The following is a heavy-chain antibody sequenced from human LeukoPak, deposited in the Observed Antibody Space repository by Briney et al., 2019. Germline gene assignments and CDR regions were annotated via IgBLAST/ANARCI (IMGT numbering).Heavy chain of an antibody. CDR1: AFTFDDYA. V-gene: IGHV3-9*01. J-gene: IGHJ6*04. CDR2: ISWNSGSI. CDR3: AKEGRCSSTSCYYYGMDV. Sequence: GRSLRLSCAASAFTFDDYAMHWVRQAPGKGLEWVSGISWNSGSIGYADSVKGRFTISRDNAKNSLYLQMNSLRAEDTAVYYCAKEGRCSSTSCYYYGMDVWGKGTTVTVSS. D-gene: IGHD2-2*01.